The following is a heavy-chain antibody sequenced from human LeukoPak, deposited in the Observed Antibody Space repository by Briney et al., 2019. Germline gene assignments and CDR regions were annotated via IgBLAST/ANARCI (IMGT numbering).Heavy chain of an antibody. Sequence: PGGSLRLSCAASGFTFSSYGMHWVRQAPGKGLEWVAVIWYDGSNKYYADSVKGRFTISRDNAKNSLYLQMNSLRAEDTAVYYCARIHGRSMIVVVTPWYFDYWGQGTLVTVSS. V-gene: IGHV3-33*01. CDR2: IWYDGSNK. CDR3: ARIHGRSMIVVVTPWYFDY. CDR1: GFTFSSYG. D-gene: IGHD3-22*01. J-gene: IGHJ4*02.